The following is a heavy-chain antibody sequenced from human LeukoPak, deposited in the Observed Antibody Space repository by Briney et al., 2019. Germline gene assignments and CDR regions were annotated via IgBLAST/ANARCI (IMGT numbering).Heavy chain of an antibody. Sequence: SETLSLTCTVSGGSISSSSYYWGWIRQPPGKGLEWIGSIYYSGSTYYNPSLKSRVAVSVDTSKNQFSLKVTSVTAADTAVYYCARARGTVPFDYWSQGTLVTVSS. CDR3: ARARGTVPFDY. D-gene: IGHD1/OR15-1a*01. J-gene: IGHJ4*02. CDR2: IYYSGST. V-gene: IGHV4-39*07. CDR1: GGSISSSSYY.